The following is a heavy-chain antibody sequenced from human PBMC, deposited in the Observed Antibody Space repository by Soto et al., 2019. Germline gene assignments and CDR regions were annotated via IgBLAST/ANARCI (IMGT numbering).Heavy chain of an antibody. CDR3: ARLYMVRGVMDLFAP. CDR2: IYHSGST. V-gene: IGHV4-4*02. J-gene: IGHJ5*02. Sequence: PSETLSLTCAVSGGSISSSNWWSWVRQPPGKGLEWIGEIYHSGSTNYNPSLKSRVTISVDKSKNQFSLKLSSVTAADTAVYYCARLYMVRGVMDLFAPWGQGTLVTVSS. CDR1: GGSISSSNW. D-gene: IGHD3-10*01.